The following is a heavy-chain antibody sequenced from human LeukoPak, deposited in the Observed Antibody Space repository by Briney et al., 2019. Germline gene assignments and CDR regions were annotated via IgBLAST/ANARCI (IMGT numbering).Heavy chain of an antibody. CDR3: AKGGSSGYYPYYFDY. J-gene: IGHJ4*02. Sequence: GGSLRLSCAASGFTVSSNYMSWVRQAPGKGLEWVSVIYSGGSTYYADSVKGRFTISRDNSKNTLYLQMNSLRAEDTAVYYCAKGGSSGYYPYYFDYWGQGTLVTVSS. V-gene: IGHV3-53*01. CDR1: GFTVSSNY. CDR2: IYSGGST. D-gene: IGHD3-22*01.